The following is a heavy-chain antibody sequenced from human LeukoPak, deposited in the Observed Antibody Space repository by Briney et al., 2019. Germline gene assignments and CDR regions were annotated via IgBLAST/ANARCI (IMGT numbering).Heavy chain of an antibody. CDR2: IYSGGST. D-gene: IGHD6-19*01. J-gene: IGHJ3*02. CDR1: GFTVSSNY. CDR3: AESGWYSEGAFDI. V-gene: IGHV3-53*01. Sequence: GGSLRLSCAASGFTVSSNYMSWVRQAPGKGLEWVSDIYSGGSTYYADSVKGLFTISRDNSKNTLYLQMNSLRAEDTAVYYCAESGWYSEGAFDIWGQGTMVTVSS.